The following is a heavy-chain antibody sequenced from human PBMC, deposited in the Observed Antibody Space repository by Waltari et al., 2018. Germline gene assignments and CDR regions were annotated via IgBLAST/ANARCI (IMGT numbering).Heavy chain of an antibody. D-gene: IGHD6-6*01. V-gene: IGHV4-34*01. Sequence: QVQLQQWGAGLLKPSETLSLTCAVYGGSFSGYSWSWIRQPPGKGLEWIGEINHSGSTNYNPSLKSRVTISVDTSKNQFSLKLSSVTAADTAVYYCARVKYSSSSLFDYWGQGTLVTVSS. CDR3: ARVKYSSSSLFDY. CDR1: GGSFSGYS. J-gene: IGHJ4*02. CDR2: INHSGST.